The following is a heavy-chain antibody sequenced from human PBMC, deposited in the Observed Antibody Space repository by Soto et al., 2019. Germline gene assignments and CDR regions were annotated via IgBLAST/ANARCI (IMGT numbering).Heavy chain of an antibody. CDR2: IYYSGST. CDR3: ARDLLVVVAATHYYYSYGMDV. D-gene: IGHD2-15*01. CDR1: GGSISSGGYY. V-gene: IGHV4-31*03. Sequence: QVQLQESGPGLVKPSQTLSLTCTVSGGSISSGGYYWSWIRQHPGKGLEWIGYIYYSGSTYYNPSRLSRVNISVDPSKNQFPPKLSSVTAADTTVYYCARDLLVVVAATHYYYSYGMDVWGQGTTVTVSS. J-gene: IGHJ6*02.